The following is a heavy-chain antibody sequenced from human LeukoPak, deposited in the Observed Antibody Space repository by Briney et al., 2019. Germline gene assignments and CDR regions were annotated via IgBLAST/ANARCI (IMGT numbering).Heavy chain of an antibody. CDR1: GGSISSYY. D-gene: IGHD3-22*01. CDR3: ARYLPSDSSGPNFDY. J-gene: IGHJ4*02. Sequence: SETLSLTCTVSGGSISSYYWSWIRQPPGKGLEWIGYIYYSGSTNYNPSLKSRVTISVDTSKNQFSLKLSSVTAADTAVYYCARYLPSDSSGPNFDYWGQGTLVTVSS. CDR2: IYYSGST. V-gene: IGHV4-59*01.